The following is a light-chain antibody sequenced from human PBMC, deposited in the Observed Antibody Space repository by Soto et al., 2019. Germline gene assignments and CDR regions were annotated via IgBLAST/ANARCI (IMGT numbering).Light chain of an antibody. CDR1: QSVSSN. CDR2: GVS. J-gene: IGKJ1*01. V-gene: IGKV3-15*01. Sequence: EIVMTQSPATLSVSPGERATLSCRASQSVSSNLAWYQQKPGQAPRLLISGVSTRATGIPVRFSGSGSGTEFTLTISSLQSEDFAVYYCQQYNTWPKTFGQGTKVEIK. CDR3: QQYNTWPKT.